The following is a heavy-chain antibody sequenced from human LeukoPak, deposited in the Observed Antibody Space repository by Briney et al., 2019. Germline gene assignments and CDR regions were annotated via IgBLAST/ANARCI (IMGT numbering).Heavy chain of an antibody. J-gene: IGHJ6*03. V-gene: IGHV1-69*06. CDR3: ARDSYLYYDFWSGYPLYYYYYMDV. CDR2: IIPIFGTA. D-gene: IGHD3-3*01. Sequence: GSSVKVSCKASGGTFSSYAISWVRQAPGQGLEWMGGIIPIFGTANYAQKFQGRVTITADKSTSTAYMELSSLRSEDTAVYYCARDSYLYYDFWSGYPLYYYYYMDVWGKGTTVTVSS. CDR1: GGTFSSYA.